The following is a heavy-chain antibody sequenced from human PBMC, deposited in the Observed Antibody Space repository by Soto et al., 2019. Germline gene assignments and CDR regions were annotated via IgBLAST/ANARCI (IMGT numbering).Heavy chain of an antibody. CDR2: ISGSGGST. Sequence: GGSLRLSCAASGFTFSSYAMSWVRQAPGKGLEWVSAISGSGGSTYYADSVKGRFTISRDNSKNTLYLQMNSLRAEDTAVYYCAKNLPNRDYHFWSGYYNWFDPWGQGTLVTVSS. J-gene: IGHJ5*02. V-gene: IGHV3-23*01. CDR1: GFTFSSYA. CDR3: AKNLPNRDYHFWSGYYNWFDP. D-gene: IGHD3-3*01.